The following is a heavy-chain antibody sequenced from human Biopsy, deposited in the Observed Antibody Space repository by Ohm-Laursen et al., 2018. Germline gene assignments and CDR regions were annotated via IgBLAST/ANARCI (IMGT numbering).Heavy chain of an antibody. CDR2: ISWNSGSV. D-gene: IGHD6-19*01. J-gene: IGHJ4*02. V-gene: IGHV3-9*01. CDR3: AKASGYSSGWPIDY. CDR1: GFTFENYA. Sequence: SLRLSCAASGFTFENYAMNWVRQAPGKGLEWVSGISWNSGSVLYADSVKGRFTISRDNAKNSLYLQMHSLRAEDTAFYYCAKASGYSSGWPIDYWGQGNLVTVSS.